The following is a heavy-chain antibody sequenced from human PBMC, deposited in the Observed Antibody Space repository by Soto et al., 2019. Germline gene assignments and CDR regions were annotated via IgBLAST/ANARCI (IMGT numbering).Heavy chain of an antibody. Sequence: EVQLVESGGGVVQPGGSLRLSCVASGFTFSSHEMDWVRQAPGKGLEWVSDISSSGSTMHDADSVKVRFTISRDNAQNSLYLQMNSLRAEDTGVYYCATGNLLDYWGQGTLVSVSS. J-gene: IGHJ4*02. CDR1: GFTFSSHE. CDR2: ISSSGSTM. V-gene: IGHV3-48*03. D-gene: IGHD1-1*01. CDR3: ATGNLLDY.